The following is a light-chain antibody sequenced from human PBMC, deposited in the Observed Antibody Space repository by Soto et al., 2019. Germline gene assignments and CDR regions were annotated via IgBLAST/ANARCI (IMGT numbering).Light chain of an antibody. CDR3: QRYHSYPLA. CDR1: QSISAW. V-gene: IGKV1-5*03. CDR2: KAS. J-gene: IGKJ5*01. Sequence: DIQMTQSPSTLSASVGERVTITCRASQSISAWLAWYQQKPGKAPKLLIYKASNVESGVPSRFSGSGSGTEFTLTISSLQPDDFATYYCQRYHSYPLAFGQGKRLE.